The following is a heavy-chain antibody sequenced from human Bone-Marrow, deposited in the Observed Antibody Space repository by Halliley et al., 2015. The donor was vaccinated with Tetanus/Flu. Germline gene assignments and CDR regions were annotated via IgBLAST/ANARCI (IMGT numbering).Heavy chain of an antibody. J-gene: IGHJ4*02. V-gene: IGHV3-11*05. D-gene: IGHD5-12*01. CDR3: ARANSGYDPLVY. CDR2: ISGSGSFT. Sequence: WVSEISGSGSFTKYADSVKGRLTIARDNAKNSVFLQMTGLRGDDTAVYFCARANSGYDPLVYWGQGALVTVSS.